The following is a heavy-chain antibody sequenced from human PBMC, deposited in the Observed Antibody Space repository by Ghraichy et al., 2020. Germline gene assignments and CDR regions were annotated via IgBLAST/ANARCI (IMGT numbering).Heavy chain of an antibody. CDR3: ARVDYSNYEYFYYYGMDV. V-gene: IGHV3-21*01. CDR1: GFTFSSYS. CDR2: ISGSSSYI. J-gene: IGHJ6*02. D-gene: IGHD4-11*01. Sequence: GSLRVSCAASGFTFSSYSMNWVRQAPGKGLKWVSSISGSSSYIYYADSVKGRFTISRDNAKNSLYLQMNSLRAEDTAVYYCARVDYSNYEYFYYYGMDVWGQGTTVTVSS.